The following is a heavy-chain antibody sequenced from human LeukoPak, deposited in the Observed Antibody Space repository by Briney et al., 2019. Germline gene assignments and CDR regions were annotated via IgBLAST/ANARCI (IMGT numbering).Heavy chain of an antibody. Sequence: ASVKVSCTASGFTFTSYDINWVRQASGQGLEWMGWMNPNNGNTGYAQKFQGRVTMTRDTSISTAYMELRGLRSEDTAVYYCVRDGEGVAISVNYWFDPWGQGTLVTVSS. D-gene: IGHD3-10*01. J-gene: IGHJ5*02. CDR1: GFTFTSYD. CDR3: VRDGEGVAISVNYWFDP. CDR2: MNPNNGNT. V-gene: IGHV1-8*01.